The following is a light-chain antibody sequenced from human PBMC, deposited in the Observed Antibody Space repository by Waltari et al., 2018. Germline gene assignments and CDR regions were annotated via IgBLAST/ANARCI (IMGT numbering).Light chain of an antibody. CDR1: SSDVGGYNY. J-gene: IGLJ1*01. CDR3: SSYTSSSTYV. CDR2: EVS. Sequence: QSALTQPASVSGSPGQSITISCTGTSSDVGGYNYVSWYQHHPGKAPKVMIYEVSNRPSGVSTRVSGSKSGNTASLTISRLQAEDEADYYCSSYTSSSTYVFGTGTRVTVL. V-gene: IGLV2-14*01.